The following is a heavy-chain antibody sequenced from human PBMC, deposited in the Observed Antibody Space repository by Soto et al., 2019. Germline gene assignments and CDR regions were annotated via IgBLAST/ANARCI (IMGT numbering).Heavy chain of an antibody. Sequence: GGSLRLSCAASGFTFSIYSMNWVRQAPGKGLEWVSYISSSSSTIHYADSVKGRFTISRDNAKNSLYLQMNSLRAEDTAVYYCAIDEGSSSWLDFWGQGTLVTVSS. J-gene: IGHJ4*02. CDR3: AIDEGSSSWLDF. CDR2: ISSSSSTI. V-gene: IGHV3-48*01. D-gene: IGHD6-13*01. CDR1: GFTFSIYS.